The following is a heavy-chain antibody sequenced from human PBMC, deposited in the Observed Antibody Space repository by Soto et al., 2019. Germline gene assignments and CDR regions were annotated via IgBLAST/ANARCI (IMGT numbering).Heavy chain of an antibody. CDR1: GVSFSNGEYY. V-gene: IGHV4-30-4*01. D-gene: IGHD3-16*02. CDR2: IYYSDNT. J-gene: IGHJ3*01. CDR3: AHLDMITFGIVIVPNDKFDV. Sequence: QVQLQESGPGLVKPSQTLSLTCTVSGVSFSNGEYYWSWIRQHPAKGLEWTGYIYYSDNTYSNPSPKSRVAISEDTSRSQFPRRLSYVTAADTAVYYCAHLDMITFGIVIVPNDKFDVWGQLIMVTVSS.